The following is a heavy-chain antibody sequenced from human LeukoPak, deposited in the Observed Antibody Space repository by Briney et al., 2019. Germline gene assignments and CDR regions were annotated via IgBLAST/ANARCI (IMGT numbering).Heavy chain of an antibody. CDR1: GGSISSSSYY. CDR3: ARHFAPEAWFQAP. V-gene: IGHV4-39*01. J-gene: IGHJ5*02. D-gene: IGHD3-10*01. Sequence: PSETLSLTCTVSGGSISSSSYYWGWIRQPPGKGLEWIGSIYYSGYTYYNPSLKSRVTISVDTSKNQFSLKLSSVTAADTAVYYCARHFAPEAWFQAPWGQGTLVTVSS. CDR2: IYYSGYT.